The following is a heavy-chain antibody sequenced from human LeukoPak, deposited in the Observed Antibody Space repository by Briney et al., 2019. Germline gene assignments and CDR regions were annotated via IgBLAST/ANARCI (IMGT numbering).Heavy chain of an antibody. Sequence: PGGSLRLSCAASGFTFTTYGMNWVRQAPGKGLEWISYISSSSSAIQYADSVKGRFTISRDNDKNSLYLQMNSLRAEDTAVYYCAKIAGYSSSWFSVAEYFQHWGQGTLVTVSS. CDR2: ISSSSSAI. CDR1: GFTFTTYG. J-gene: IGHJ1*01. V-gene: IGHV3-48*01. D-gene: IGHD6-13*01. CDR3: AKIAGYSSSWFSVAEYFQH.